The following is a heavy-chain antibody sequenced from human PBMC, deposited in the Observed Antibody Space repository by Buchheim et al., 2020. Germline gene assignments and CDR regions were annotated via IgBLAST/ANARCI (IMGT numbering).Heavy chain of an antibody. Sequence: QVQLVQSGAEVKKPGASVKVSCKASGFTLTGYYIHWVRQAPGQGLEWMGCINPDSGGTNYAQKFQGRVTMTRDTSINTAYMELSSLTSDDSAVYYCARTSSFDYWGQGTL. CDR1: GFTLTGYY. CDR3: ARTSSFDY. CDR2: INPDSGGT. J-gene: IGHJ4*02. V-gene: IGHV1-2*02.